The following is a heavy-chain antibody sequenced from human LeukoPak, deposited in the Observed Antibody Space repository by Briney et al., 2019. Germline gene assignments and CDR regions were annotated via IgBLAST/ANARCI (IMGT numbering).Heavy chain of an antibody. D-gene: IGHD6-13*01. J-gene: IGHJ1*01. Sequence: SETLSLTCTVSGGSISSGGYYWSWIRQHPGKGLEWIGYIYYSGSTYYNPSLKSRVTISVDTSKNQFSLKLSSVTAADTAVYYCARGGGSSWTQRGYFQYWGQGTLVTVSS. V-gene: IGHV4-31*03. CDR1: GGSISSGGYY. CDR3: ARGGGSSWTQRGYFQY. CDR2: IYYSGST.